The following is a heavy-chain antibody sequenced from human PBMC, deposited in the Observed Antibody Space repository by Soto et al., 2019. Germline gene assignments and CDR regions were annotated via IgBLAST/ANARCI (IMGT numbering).Heavy chain of an antibody. Sequence: SETLSLTCAVYGGSFSGYYWSWIRQPPGKGLEWIGEINHSGSTNYNPSLKSRVTISVDTSKNQFSLKLSSVTAADTAVYYCARGGYSYGFDYWGQGTLVTVSS. V-gene: IGHV4-34*01. CDR3: ARGGYSYGFDY. CDR2: INHSGST. J-gene: IGHJ4*02. D-gene: IGHD5-18*01. CDR1: GGSFSGYY.